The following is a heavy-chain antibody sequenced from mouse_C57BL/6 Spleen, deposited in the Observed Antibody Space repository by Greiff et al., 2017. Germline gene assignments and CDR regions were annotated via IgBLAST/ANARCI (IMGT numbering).Heavy chain of an antibody. CDR3: ARVGTTVVDY. CDR2: IYPGDGDT. CDR1: GYAFSSYW. V-gene: IGHV1-80*01. Sequence: QVQLKESGAELVKPGASVTISCKASGYAFSSYWMNWVKQRPGKGLEWIGQIYPGDGDTNYNGKFKGKATLTADKSSSTAYMQLSSLTSEDSAVYFCARVGTTVVDYWGQGTTLTVSS. D-gene: IGHD1-1*01. J-gene: IGHJ2*01.